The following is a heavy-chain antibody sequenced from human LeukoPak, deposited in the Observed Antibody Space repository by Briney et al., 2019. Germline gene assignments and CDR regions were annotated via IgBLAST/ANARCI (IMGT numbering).Heavy chain of an antibody. CDR3: ARSASSGYSYGYGVAFDI. V-gene: IGHV4-59*08. CDR2: IYYSGST. CDR1: GGSISSYY. D-gene: IGHD5-18*01. J-gene: IGHJ3*02. Sequence: SETLSPTCTVSGGSISSYYWSWIRQPPGKGLEWIGYIYYSGSTNYNPSLKSRVTISVDTSKNQFSLKLSSVTAADTAVYYCARSASSGYSYGYGVAFDIWGQGTMVTVSS.